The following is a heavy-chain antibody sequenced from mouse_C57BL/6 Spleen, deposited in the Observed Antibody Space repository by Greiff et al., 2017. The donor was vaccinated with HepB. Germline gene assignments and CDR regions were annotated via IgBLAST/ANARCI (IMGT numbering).Heavy chain of an antibody. CDR3: TTPPFITPVVAEGFAY. D-gene: IGHD1-1*01. CDR2: IDPEDGDT. J-gene: IGHJ3*01. CDR1: GFNIKDYY. V-gene: IGHV14-1*01. Sequence: VHVKQSGAELVRPGASVKLSCTASGFNIKDYYMHWVKQRPEQGLEWIGRIDPEDGDTEYAPKFQGKATMTADTSSNTAYLQLSSLTYEDTAVYYCTTPPFITPVVAEGFAYWGQGTLVTVSA.